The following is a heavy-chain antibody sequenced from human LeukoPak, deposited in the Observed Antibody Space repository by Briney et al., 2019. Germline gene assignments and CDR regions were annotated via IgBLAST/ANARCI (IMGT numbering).Heavy chain of an antibody. D-gene: IGHD3-16*01. Sequence: SETLSLTCTVSGGSISSGDYYWSWIRQHPGKGLEWIGYIYYSGSTYYNPSLKSRVTISVDTSKNQFSLKLSSVTAADTAVYYCARGPYDYVWGSSLDPIDYWGQGTLVTVSS. CDR1: GGSISSGDYY. CDR2: IYYSGST. CDR3: ARGPYDYVWGSSLDPIDY. V-gene: IGHV4-31*03. J-gene: IGHJ4*02.